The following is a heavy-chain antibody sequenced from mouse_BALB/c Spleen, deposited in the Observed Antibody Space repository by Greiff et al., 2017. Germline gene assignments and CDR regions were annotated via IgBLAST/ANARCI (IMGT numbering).Heavy chain of an antibody. V-gene: IGHV1-7*01. Sequence: VQLQQSGAELAKPGASVKMSCKASGYTFTSYWMHWVKQRPGQGLEWIGYINPSTGYTEYNQKFKDKATLTADKSSSTAYMQLSSLTSEDSAVYYCARSGGNYVYYAMDYWGQGTSVTVSS. CDR2: INPSTGYT. D-gene: IGHD2-1*01. CDR1: GYTFTSYW. J-gene: IGHJ4*01. CDR3: ARSGGNYVYYAMDY.